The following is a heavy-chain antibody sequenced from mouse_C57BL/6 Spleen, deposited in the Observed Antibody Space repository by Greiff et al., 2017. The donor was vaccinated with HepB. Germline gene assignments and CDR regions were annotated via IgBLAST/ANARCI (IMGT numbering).Heavy chain of an antibody. CDR3: ARSPGYFDY. CDR2: INPNNVGT. Sequence: VQLQHPEPERVRPGLSLKLSVKASGYTFTNYYLNWVKRSHGKSLQWMGDINPNNVGTSYNQKFKGKATLTVDKSSSTAYMELRSLTSEDSAVYYCARSPGYFDYWGQGTTLTVSS. J-gene: IGHJ2*01. V-gene: IGHV1-26*01. CDR1: GYTFTNYY.